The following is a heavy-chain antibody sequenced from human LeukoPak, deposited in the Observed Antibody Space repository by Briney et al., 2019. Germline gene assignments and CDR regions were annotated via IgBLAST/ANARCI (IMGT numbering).Heavy chain of an antibody. CDR1: GESSFSSYY. D-gene: IGHD3-22*01. V-gene: IGHV4-34*01. Sequence: SETLSLTCAVYGESSFSSYYWSWIRQTPGGALEWIGEINHSGYTNYNPSLKSRVTLSIDTSKNQFSLRLNSVTAADTAGYYCSRQVVGNDYWGQGTLVTVSS. J-gene: IGHJ4*02. CDR3: SRQVVGNDY. CDR2: INHSGYT.